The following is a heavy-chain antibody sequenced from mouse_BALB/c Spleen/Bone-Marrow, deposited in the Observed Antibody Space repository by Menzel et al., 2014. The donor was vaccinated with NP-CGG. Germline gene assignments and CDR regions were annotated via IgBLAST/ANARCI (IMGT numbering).Heavy chain of an antibody. D-gene: IGHD2-10*02. CDR3: ARRYGHYWYFDV. CDR2: IDTSDSYT. Sequence: QVQLQQPGAELVKPGASVKMSCKASGYTFTDYWMHWVKQRPGQGLEWIGAIDTSDSYTTYNQNFKDKATLTVDESSSTAYMQFSSLTSEDSAVYYCARRYGHYWYFDVWGAGTTVTVSS. J-gene: IGHJ1*01. CDR1: GYTFTDYW. V-gene: IGHV1-69*02.